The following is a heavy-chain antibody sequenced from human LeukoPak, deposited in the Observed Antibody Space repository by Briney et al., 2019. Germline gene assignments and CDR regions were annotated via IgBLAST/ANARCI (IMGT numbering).Heavy chain of an antibody. CDR1: GGSISSRGHY. Sequence: PSETLSLTCTVSGGSISSRGHYWSWIRQHPGKGLEWIGYIYYSGSTYYNPSLKSRVTISVDTSKNQFSLKLSSVTAADTAVYYCARVGHYDFWSGRLPFDPWGQGTLVTVSS. CDR2: IYYSGST. J-gene: IGHJ5*02. D-gene: IGHD3-3*01. CDR3: ARVGHYDFWSGRLPFDP. V-gene: IGHV4-31*03.